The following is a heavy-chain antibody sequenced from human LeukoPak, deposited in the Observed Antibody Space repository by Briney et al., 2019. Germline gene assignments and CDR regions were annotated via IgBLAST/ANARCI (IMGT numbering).Heavy chain of an antibody. Sequence: SETLSLTCTVSGGSISRSSYYWGWIRQPPGKGLEWIGSMHHSGRTYCSPSLESRVTLSVDTSKNHFSLKLSSLTAADTAVYYCVRQKDTVYTWSDPWGQGTLVTVSS. J-gene: IGHJ5*02. CDR2: MHHSGRT. CDR3: VRQKDTVYTWSDP. D-gene: IGHD2-8*01. CDR1: GGSISRSSYY. V-gene: IGHV4-39*01.